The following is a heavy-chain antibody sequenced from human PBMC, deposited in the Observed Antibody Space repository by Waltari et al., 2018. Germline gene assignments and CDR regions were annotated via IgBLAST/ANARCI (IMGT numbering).Heavy chain of an antibody. CDR1: GFPLNDFP. D-gene: IGHD6-19*01. Sequence: EVHLLESGGGLVQPGESLRLSCAVSGFPLNDFPMTWVRQVSGKGLEWVSSIGSSSSFMDYADSVRGRFTVSRDNAKNTLYLQMDTLRAEDTAVYYCAREGAEQWVVEDYGMDVWGQGTTVTVS. J-gene: IGHJ6*02. CDR2: IGSSSSFM. V-gene: IGHV3-21*01. CDR3: AREGAEQWVVEDYGMDV.